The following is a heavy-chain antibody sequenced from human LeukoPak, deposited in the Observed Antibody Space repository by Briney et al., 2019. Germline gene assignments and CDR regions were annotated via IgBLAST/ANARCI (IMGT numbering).Heavy chain of an antibody. CDR3: ATPMPYYDSSGYYSDYYYGMDA. CDR1: GGTFSSYA. Sequence: SVKVSCKASGGTFSSYAISWVRQAPGQGLEWMGRIIPIFGIANYAQKFQGRVTITADKSTSTAYMELSSLRSEDTAVYYCATPMPYYDSSGYYSDYYYGMDAWGQGTTVTVSS. CDR2: IIPIFGIA. V-gene: IGHV1-69*04. D-gene: IGHD3-22*01. J-gene: IGHJ6*02.